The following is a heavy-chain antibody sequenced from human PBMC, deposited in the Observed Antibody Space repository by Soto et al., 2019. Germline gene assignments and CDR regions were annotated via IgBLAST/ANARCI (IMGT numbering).Heavy chain of an antibody. D-gene: IGHD3-9*01. J-gene: IGHJ6*02. CDR3: ARDFKYDILTSYYGMDV. V-gene: IGHV3-21*01. CDR2: ISTTSTYI. CDR1: GFTFSSYS. Sequence: EVQLVESGGGLVKPGGSLRLSCAASGFTFSSYSMIWVRQAPGQGLEWVSSISTTSTYIYYADSVKGRFTISGGNAKESRLLQMDSLRAEDTAVYYCARDFKYDILTSYYGMDVWGQGTTVTVSS.